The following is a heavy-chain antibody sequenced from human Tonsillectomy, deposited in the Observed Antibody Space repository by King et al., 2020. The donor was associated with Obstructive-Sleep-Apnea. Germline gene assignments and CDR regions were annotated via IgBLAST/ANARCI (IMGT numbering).Heavy chain of an antibody. J-gene: IGHJ4*02. CDR3: AKGPAQQLVPNYFDY. V-gene: IGHV3-23*04. CDR2: IGGSCAST. D-gene: IGHD6-13*01. CDR1: GITFSSYA. Sequence: VQLVESGGGLVQPGRSLRLSCAASGITFSSYAMTWVRQAPGKGLEWVSVIGGSCASTYYADSVKGRFTISRDNSKNTLYLQMNSLRAEDTAVYYCAKGPAQQLVPNYFDYWGQGTLVTVSS.